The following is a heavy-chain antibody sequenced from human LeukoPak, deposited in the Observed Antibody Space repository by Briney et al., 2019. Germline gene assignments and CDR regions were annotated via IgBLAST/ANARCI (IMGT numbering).Heavy chain of an antibody. J-gene: IGHJ4*02. D-gene: IGHD3-3*01. CDR2: IDNAGSIT. CDR3: ARQNDFWSGYEDY. Sequence: PGGSLRLSCAASGFTFSNYWIHWVRQAPGKGLVWVSRIDNAGSITTYADSVKGRFTISRDNSNNTLYLQMNSLRPEDTAVYYCARQNDFWSGYEDYWGQGTLVTVSS. V-gene: IGHV3-74*03. CDR1: GFTFSNYW.